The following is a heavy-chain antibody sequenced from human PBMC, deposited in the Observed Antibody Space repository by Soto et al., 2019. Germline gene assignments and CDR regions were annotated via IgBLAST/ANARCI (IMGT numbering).Heavy chain of an antibody. CDR3: ARWCPTVVTPANWFDP. CDR2: IYYSGST. Sequence: TLSLTCTVSGGSISSGGYYWSWIRQHPGKGLEWIGYIYYSGSTYYNPSLKSRVTIAVDTSKNQFSLKLSSVTAADTAVYYCARWCPTVVTPANWFDPWGQGTLVTVSS. CDR1: GGSISSGGYY. D-gene: IGHD4-17*01. J-gene: IGHJ5*02. V-gene: IGHV4-31*03.